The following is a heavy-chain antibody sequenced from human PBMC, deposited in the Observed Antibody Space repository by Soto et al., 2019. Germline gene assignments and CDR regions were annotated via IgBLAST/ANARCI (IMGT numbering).Heavy chain of an antibody. CDR2: FDPEDGET. CDR1: GYTLTELS. D-gene: IGHD2-15*01. Sequence: ASVKVSCKVSGYTLTELSMHWVRQAPGKGLEWMGGFDPEDGETIYAQKFQDRVTMTEDTSTDTAYMELSSLRSEDTAVYYCATAPYCSGGSCPLDYWGQGTLVTVSS. V-gene: IGHV1-24*01. J-gene: IGHJ4*02. CDR3: ATAPYCSGGSCPLDY.